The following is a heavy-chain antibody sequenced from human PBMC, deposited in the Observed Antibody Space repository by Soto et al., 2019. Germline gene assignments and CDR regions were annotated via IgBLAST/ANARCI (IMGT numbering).Heavy chain of an antibody. CDR3: ARDNWNSSFDVLDI. Sequence: SETLSLTCTVSGGSVSSGGYYWSWIRQHPGKGLEWTGYINYSGSTYYNPSLKSRLTISVDTSKNQFSLKLSSVTAADTAVYYCARDNWNSSFDVLDIWGQGTMVTVSS. CDR2: INYSGST. J-gene: IGHJ3*02. D-gene: IGHD1-1*01. CDR1: GGSVSSGGYY. V-gene: IGHV4-31*03.